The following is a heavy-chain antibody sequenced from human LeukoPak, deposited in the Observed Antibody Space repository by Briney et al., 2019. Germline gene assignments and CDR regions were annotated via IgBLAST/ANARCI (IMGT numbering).Heavy chain of an antibody. J-gene: IGHJ3*02. CDR2: IYYSGST. CDR3: ARVPGIVVVPAAISVGAFDI. Sequence: SETLSLTCTVSGGSISSYYWSWIRQPPGKGLEWIGYIYYSGSTNYNPSLKSRVTISVGTSKNQFSLKLSSVTAADTAVYYCARVPGIVVVPAAISVGAFDIWGQGTMVTVSS. D-gene: IGHD2-2*01. CDR1: GGSISSYY. V-gene: IGHV4-59*01.